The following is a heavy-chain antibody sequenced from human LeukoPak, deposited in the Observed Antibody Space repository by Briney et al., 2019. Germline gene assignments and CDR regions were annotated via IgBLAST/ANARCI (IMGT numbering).Heavy chain of an antibody. CDR1: GFTFSSYW. CDR2: IHGDGRTT. CDR3: AREKIYYYYDMDV. V-gene: IGHV3-74*01. Sequence: PGGSLRLSCAASGFTFSSYWIHWVRQVPGKGLVWVSRIHGDGRTTTYADSVKGRFTTSRDNAKNTLYLQMNSLRAEDTAVYYCAREKIYYYYDMDVWGQGTTVTVSS. J-gene: IGHJ6*02.